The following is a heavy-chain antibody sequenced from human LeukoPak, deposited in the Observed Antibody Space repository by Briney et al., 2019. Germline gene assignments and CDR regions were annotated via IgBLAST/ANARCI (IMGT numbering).Heavy chain of an antibody. V-gene: IGHV4-34*01. CDR1: GGSFSGYY. J-gene: IGHJ5*02. D-gene: IGHD3-10*01. Sequence: SETLSLTCAVYGGSFSGYYWSWIRQPPGKGLEWIGEINHSGSTNYNPSLKSRVTISVDTSKNQFSLKLSSVTAADTAVYYCARASYGSGSYYNTNWFDLWGQGTLVTVSS. CDR2: INHSGST. CDR3: ARASYGSGSYYNTNWFDL.